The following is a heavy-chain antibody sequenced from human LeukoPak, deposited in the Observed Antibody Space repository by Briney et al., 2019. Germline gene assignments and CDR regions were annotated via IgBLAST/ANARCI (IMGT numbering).Heavy chain of an antibody. J-gene: IGHJ5*01. CDR1: RFIFSSYT. V-gene: IGHV3-23*01. Sequence: GGSLRLSCAASRFIFSSYTMSWVRQAPGKGLEWVSSISGSGGNTYYADSVKGRFTTSRENSKSTLSLQMNSLRAEDTALYYCAKDPLGGGSSLINWFDSWGQGVWVTVSS. D-gene: IGHD1-26*01. CDR3: AKDPLGGGSSLINWFDS. CDR2: ISGSGGNT.